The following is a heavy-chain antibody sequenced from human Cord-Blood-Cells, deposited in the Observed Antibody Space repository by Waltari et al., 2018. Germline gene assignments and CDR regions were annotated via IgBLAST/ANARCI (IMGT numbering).Heavy chain of an antibody. CDR2: IYSGGST. CDR3: ARSKLGKKGGLYFDY. Sequence: EVQLVETGGGLIQPGGSLRLSCAASGFTVSSNYMSWVRQAPGKGLEWVSVIYSGGSTYYADSVKGRFTISRDNSKNTLYLQMNSRRAEDTAVYYCARSKLGKKGGLYFDYWGQGTLVTVSS. D-gene: IGHD7-27*01. CDR1: GFTVSSNY. J-gene: IGHJ4*02. V-gene: IGHV3-53*02.